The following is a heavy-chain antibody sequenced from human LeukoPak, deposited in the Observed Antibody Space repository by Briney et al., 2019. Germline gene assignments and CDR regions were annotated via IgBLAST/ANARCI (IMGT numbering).Heavy chain of an antibody. V-gene: IGHV3-7*03. CDR2: IKQDGSEK. CDR1: GFTFSSYW. J-gene: IGHJ6*02. D-gene: IGHD3-16*01. CDR3: ARGLRYYYYYGMDV. Sequence: GGSLRLSCAASGFTFSSYWMSWVRQAPGKGLEWVANIKQDGSEKYYVDSVKGRFTISRDNAKNSLYLQMNSLGAEDTAVYYCARGLRYYYYYGMDVWGQGTTVTVSS.